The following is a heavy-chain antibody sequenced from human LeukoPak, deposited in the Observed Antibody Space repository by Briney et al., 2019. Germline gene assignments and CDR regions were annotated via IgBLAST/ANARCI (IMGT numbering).Heavy chain of an antibody. Sequence: ASVKVSCKASGYTFTSYDINWVRQATGQGLEWMGWMNPNSGNTGYAQKFQGRVTMTRNTSISTAYMELSSLRSEDTAVYYCARVPSMVRGSIRYYYGMDVWGQGTTVTVSS. CDR3: ARVPSMVRGSIRYYYGMDV. D-gene: IGHD3-10*01. J-gene: IGHJ6*02. V-gene: IGHV1-8*01. CDR2: MNPNSGNT. CDR1: GYTFTSYD.